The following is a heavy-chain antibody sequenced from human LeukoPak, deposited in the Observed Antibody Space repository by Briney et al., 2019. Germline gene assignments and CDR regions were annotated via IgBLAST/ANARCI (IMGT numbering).Heavy chain of an antibody. CDR2: INPNSGGT. CDR1: GYTFTGYY. J-gene: IGHJ3*02. D-gene: IGHD2-2*01. V-gene: IGHV1-2*02. CDR3: ARDHCSSTSCYRGAFDI. Sequence: ASVKVSCKASGYTFTGYYMHWVRQAPGQGLEWMGWINPNSGGTNYAQKFQGRVTMTRDTSISTAYMELSRLRSDDTAVYYCARDHCSSTSCYRGAFDIWGQGTMVTVSS.